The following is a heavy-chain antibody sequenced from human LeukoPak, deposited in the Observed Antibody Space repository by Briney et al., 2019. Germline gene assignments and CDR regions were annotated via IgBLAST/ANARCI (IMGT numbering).Heavy chain of an antibody. CDR1: GFTFSSYW. V-gene: IGHV3-7*01. Sequence: GGSLRLSCAASGFTFSSYWMSWVPQAPGKGLEWVANIKQDGSEKYYVDSVKGRFTIYRDNAKNSLYMQMKGLRAEDTDVYYCARIPAWVNLAWSGYYFDYWGQGTLVTVSS. D-gene: IGHD3-3*01. J-gene: IGHJ4*02. CDR3: ARIPAWVNLAWSGYYFDY. CDR2: IKQDGSEK.